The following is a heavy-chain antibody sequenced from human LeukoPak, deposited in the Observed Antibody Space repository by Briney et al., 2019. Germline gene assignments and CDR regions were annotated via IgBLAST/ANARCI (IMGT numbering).Heavy chain of an antibody. CDR1: GGTFSSYT. D-gene: IGHD2-2*01. J-gene: IGHJ5*02. CDR2: IIPILGIA. Sequence: ASVKVSCKASGGTFSSYTISWVRQAPGQGLEWMGRIIPILGIAYYAQKFQGRVTITADKSTSTAYMELSSLRSEDTAVYYCARDARVSSTSRGHWFDPWGQGTLVTVSS. V-gene: IGHV1-69*04. CDR3: ARDARVSSTSRGHWFDP.